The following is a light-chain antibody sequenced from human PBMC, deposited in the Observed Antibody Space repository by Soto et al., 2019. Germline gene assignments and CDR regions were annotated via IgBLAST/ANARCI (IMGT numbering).Light chain of an antibody. V-gene: IGKV3-15*01. J-gene: IGKJ1*01. CDR1: QRVSSN. CDR3: QQYNNWPGT. Sequence: IVMTQSPATLSVSPGESATLSCRAIQRVSSNLACYQQKLGHAPRPLIYVASPMATGIPARFSGSGSGTEFDLTISSLQSEDFAVYYCQQYNNWPGTFVQGTKVEIK. CDR2: VAS.